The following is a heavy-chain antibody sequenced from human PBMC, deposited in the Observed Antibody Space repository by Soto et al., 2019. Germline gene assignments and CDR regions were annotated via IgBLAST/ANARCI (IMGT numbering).Heavy chain of an antibody. CDR2: IFQSGST. V-gene: IGHV4-4*02. J-gene: IGHJ4*02. CDR3: ARVYSGSYSDY. Sequence: QVQLQESGPGLVKPSGTLSLTCAVSGGSIRSNNWWSWVRQPPGKGLEWIGEIFQSGSTHYNPSLKTRVTISVDKSKNQFSLNLISVTAADTAVYYCARVYSGSYSDYWGQGTLVTVSS. CDR1: GGSIRSNNW. D-gene: IGHD1-26*01.